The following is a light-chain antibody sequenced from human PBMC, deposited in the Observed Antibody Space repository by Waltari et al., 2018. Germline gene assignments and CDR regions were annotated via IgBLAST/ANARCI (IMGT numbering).Light chain of an antibody. J-gene: IGKJ1*01. CDR1: ESISSW. V-gene: IGKV1-5*03. CDR2: KAS. CDR3: LHYNNYPWT. Sequence: DIQMTQSPSTLSASVGDRVTITCRASESISSWLAWYQQKLGKAPKLLINKASRLESGVPARFSGSGSGTEFTLTISSLQPDDFATYYCLHYNNYPWTFGQGTKVEIK.